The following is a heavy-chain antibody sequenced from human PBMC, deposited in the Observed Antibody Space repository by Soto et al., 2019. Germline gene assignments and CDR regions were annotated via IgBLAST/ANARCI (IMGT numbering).Heavy chain of an antibody. V-gene: IGHV5-51*01. D-gene: IGHD3-16*02. Sequence: GDSLTISCRRSGYSFTSYWNGCVRQLPGKGLDSTGIFYPGDSDTRYSPSFQGEVTTAADKSISTADLQWSSLKASDTAMYYCARLSSYDYVWGSYRPYYYCYGMDVWGQGTTVTV. CDR1: GYSFTSYW. J-gene: IGHJ6*02. CDR2: FYPGDSDT. CDR3: ARLSSYDYVWGSYRPYYYCYGMDV.